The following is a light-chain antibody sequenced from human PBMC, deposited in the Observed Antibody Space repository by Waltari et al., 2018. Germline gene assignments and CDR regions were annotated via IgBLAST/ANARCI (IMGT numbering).Light chain of an antibody. Sequence: QSALTQPPSVSGSPGQSVTISCTGTSSDVGSYNRVSWYQQPPATAPKLMIYEVSNRPSGVPDRFSGSKSGNTASLTISGLQAEDEADYYCNSYTSSTTYVFGTGTKVTVL. CDR3: NSYTSSTTYV. V-gene: IGLV2-18*02. J-gene: IGLJ1*01. CDR2: EVS. CDR1: SSDVGSYNR.